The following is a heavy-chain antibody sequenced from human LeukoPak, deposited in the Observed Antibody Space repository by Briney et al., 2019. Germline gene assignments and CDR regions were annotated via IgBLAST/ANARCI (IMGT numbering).Heavy chain of an antibody. Sequence: SGESLKISCKGSGYSFTSYWIGWMRQMPGKGLEWMGIIYPGDSDTRYSPSFQGQVTISADKSISTAYLQWSSLKASDTAMYYCARPVGRGAAAGTYAFDIWGQGTMVTVSS. CDR3: ARPVGRGAAAGTYAFDI. D-gene: IGHD6-13*01. CDR1: GYSFTSYW. J-gene: IGHJ3*02. CDR2: IYPGDSDT. V-gene: IGHV5-51*01.